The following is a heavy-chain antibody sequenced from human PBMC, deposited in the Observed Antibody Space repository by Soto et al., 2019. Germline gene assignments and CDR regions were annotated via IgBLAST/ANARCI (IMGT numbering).Heavy chain of an antibody. D-gene: IGHD3-10*01. V-gene: IGHV4-31*03. CDR3: ARDNSGLLLWFGELLPTRGGMDV. CDR1: GGSISSGGYY. J-gene: IGHJ6*02. CDR2: IYYSGST. Sequence: SETLSLTCTVSGGSISSGGYYWSWIRQHPGKGLEWIGYIYYSGSTYYNPSLKSRVTISVDTSKNQFSLKLSSVTATDTAVYYCARDNSGLLLWFGELLPTRGGMDVWGQGTTVTVSS.